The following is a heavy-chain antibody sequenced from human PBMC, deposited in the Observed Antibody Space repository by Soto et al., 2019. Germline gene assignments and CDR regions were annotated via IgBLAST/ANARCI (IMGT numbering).Heavy chain of an antibody. D-gene: IGHD3-16*02. CDR3: ARTNYDYVWGSYRFDY. J-gene: IGHJ4*02. V-gene: IGHV4-30-4*01. CDR1: GGSANSGDYY. CDR2: ISYSGTT. Sequence: SETLSLTCTVSGGSANSGDYYWSWIRQPQGKGLDWIGYISYSGTTYYKPSLRSRITISLHTSKNQFSLRLASVTAADTAVYYCARTNYDYVWGSYRFDYGGQGTLVT.